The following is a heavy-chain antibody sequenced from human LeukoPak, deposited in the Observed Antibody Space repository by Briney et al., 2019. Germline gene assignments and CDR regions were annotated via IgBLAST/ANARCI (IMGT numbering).Heavy chain of an antibody. CDR3: ATNTAMDYYFDY. Sequence: GRSLTLSCPASGFTFSSHGMHWVRQAPGKGLEWVAVISYDGSNKYYADSGKGRFTISRDNSKNTLYLQMNSLRAEDTAVYYCATNTAMDYYFDYWGQGTVVTVSS. V-gene: IGHV3-30*03. J-gene: IGHJ4*02. D-gene: IGHD5-18*01. CDR2: ISYDGSNK. CDR1: GFTFSSHG.